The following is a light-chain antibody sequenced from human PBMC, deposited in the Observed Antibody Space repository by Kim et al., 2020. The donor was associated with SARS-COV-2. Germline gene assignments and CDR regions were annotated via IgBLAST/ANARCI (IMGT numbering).Light chain of an antibody. CDR3: SSYTSSNTVI. CDR1: SSDVGSDNR. J-gene: IGLJ2*01. V-gene: IGLV2-18*02. Sequence: GQSVTISCTATSSDVGSDNRVSWYQQPPGTAPKVMIYEVINRPSGVPDRFSGSKSGNTASLTISGLQAEDEADYYCSSYTSSNTVIFGGGTQLTVL. CDR2: EVI.